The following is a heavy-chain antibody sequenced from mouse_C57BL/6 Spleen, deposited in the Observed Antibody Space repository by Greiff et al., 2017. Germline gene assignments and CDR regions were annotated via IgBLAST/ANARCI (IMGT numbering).Heavy chain of an antibody. CDR2: ISGGGGNT. J-gene: IGHJ4*01. V-gene: IGHV5-9*01. D-gene: IGHD1-1*01. CDR3: AREAYSWAMDY. Sequence: EVKVVESGGGLVKPGGSLKLSCAASGFTFSSYTMSWVRQTPEKRLEWVATISGGGGNTYYPDSVKGRFTISRDSAKNTLYLQMSSLRSEDTALYSCAREAYSWAMDYWGQGTSVTVSS. CDR1: GFTFSSYT.